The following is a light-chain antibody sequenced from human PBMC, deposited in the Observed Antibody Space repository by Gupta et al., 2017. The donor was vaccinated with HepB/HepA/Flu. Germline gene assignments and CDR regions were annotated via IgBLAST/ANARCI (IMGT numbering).Light chain of an antibody. J-gene: IGLJ1*01. V-gene: IGLV3-21*01. CDR1: HIGSKS. CDR3: QVGESSSDPY. Sequence: SYVLTQLPSASAAPGKPARITFGGKHIGSKSVHWYQQKPGQAPVLVIYYDSDRPSGIPERFSGSNSGNTATLTISRGEAGDEADYYCQVGESSSDPYFGTGTKVTVL. CDR2: YDS.